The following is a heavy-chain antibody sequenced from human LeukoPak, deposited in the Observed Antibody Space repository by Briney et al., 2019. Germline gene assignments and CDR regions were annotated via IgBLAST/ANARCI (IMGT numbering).Heavy chain of an antibody. V-gene: IGHV3-66*01. Sequence: GGSLRLSCAASGFTVSSNYMSWVRQAPGKGLEWVSVIYSGGSTYYADSVKGRFTISRDNSKNTLYLQMNSLRAEDTAVYYCARSPTMVRFVRKDTRYYFDYWGQGTLVTVSS. D-gene: IGHD3-10*01. CDR1: GFTVSSNY. CDR3: ARSPTMVRFVRKDTRYYFDY. CDR2: IYSGGST. J-gene: IGHJ4*02.